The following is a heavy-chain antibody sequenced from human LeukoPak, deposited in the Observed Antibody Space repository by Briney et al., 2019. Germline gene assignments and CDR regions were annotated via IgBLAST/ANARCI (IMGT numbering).Heavy chain of an antibody. V-gene: IGHV3-30*04. CDR3: ARGLDSGSYLGGDWFDP. CDR2: ISYDGSNK. CDR1: GFTFSSYA. D-gene: IGHD1-26*01. J-gene: IGHJ5*02. Sequence: GGSLRLSCAASGFTFSSYAMHWVRRAPGKGLEGVAVISYDGSNKYYADSVKGRFTISRDNSKNTLYLQMNSLRAEDTAVYYCARGLDSGSYLGGDWFDPWGQGTLVTVSS.